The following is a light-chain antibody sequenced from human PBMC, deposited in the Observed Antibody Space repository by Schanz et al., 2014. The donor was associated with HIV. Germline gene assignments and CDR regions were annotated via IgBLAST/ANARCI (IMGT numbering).Light chain of an antibody. CDR1: SGHSSYA. CDR3: QTWDTGIRV. J-gene: IGLJ3*02. V-gene: IGLV4-69*01. Sequence: QLVLTQSPSASASLGASVKLTCTLDSGHSSYAIAWHQQQPEKGPRYLMKLNSDGSHNKGDGIPDRFSGTSSGAERYLTISSLQSEDEADYYCQTWDTGIRVFGGGTKVTVL. CDR2: LNSDGSH.